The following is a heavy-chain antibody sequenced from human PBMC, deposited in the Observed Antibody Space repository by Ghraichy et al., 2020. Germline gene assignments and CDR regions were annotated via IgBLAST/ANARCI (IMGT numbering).Heavy chain of an antibody. D-gene: IGHD6-13*01. CDR3: ARDMWPRYSSSYDAFDI. CDR1: GFTFSSYS. Sequence: GGSLRLSCAASGFTFSSYSMNWVRQAPGKGLEWVSYISSSSSTIYYADSVKGRFTISRDNAKNSLYLQMNSLRDEDTAVYYCARDMWPRYSSSYDAFDIWGQGTMVTVSS. J-gene: IGHJ3*02. CDR2: ISSSSSTI. V-gene: IGHV3-48*02.